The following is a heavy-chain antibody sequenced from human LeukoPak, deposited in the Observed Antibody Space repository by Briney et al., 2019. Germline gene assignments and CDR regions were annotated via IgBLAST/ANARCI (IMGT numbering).Heavy chain of an antibody. V-gene: IGHV3-30*02. J-gene: IGHJ6*03. CDR3: AKGGPYCSGGSCYYMDV. Sequence: PEGSLRLPCAASGFTFSSYGMHWVRQAPGKGLEWVAFIRYDGSNKYYADSVKGRFTISRDNSKNTLYLQMNSLRAEDTAVYYCAKGGPYCSGGSCYYMDVWGKGTTVTVSS. CDR1: GFTFSSYG. D-gene: IGHD2-15*01. CDR2: IRYDGSNK.